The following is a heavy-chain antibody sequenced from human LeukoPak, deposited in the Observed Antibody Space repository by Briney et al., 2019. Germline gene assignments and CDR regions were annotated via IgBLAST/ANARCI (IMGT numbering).Heavy chain of an antibody. Sequence: PSETLSLTCTVSGGSISSGGYYWSWIRQPAGKGLEWIGRIYTSGNTNYNPSLKSRATISVDTSKNQFSLKLSSVTAADTAVYYCARGFGDYYYYYYMDVWGKGTTVTVSS. CDR1: GGSISSGGYY. V-gene: IGHV4-61*02. J-gene: IGHJ6*03. D-gene: IGHD3-10*01. CDR2: IYTSGNT. CDR3: ARGFGDYYYYYYMDV.